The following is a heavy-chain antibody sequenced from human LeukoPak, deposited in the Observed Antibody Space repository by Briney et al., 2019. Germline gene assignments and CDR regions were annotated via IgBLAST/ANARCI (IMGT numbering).Heavy chain of an antibody. V-gene: IGHV3-23*01. D-gene: IGHD2-2*01. CDR3: AKEPREYCSSTSCPNWIDP. CDR1: GFTFSSYA. J-gene: IGHJ5*02. CDR2: ISASGGTT. Sequence: GGSLRLSCAASGFTFSSYAMSWVRQAPGKGLEWVSAISASGGTTYYADSVKGRFTISRDNSKNTLYQQMSGLRAEDTAVYYCAKEPREYCSSTSCPNWIDPWGQGTLVTVSS.